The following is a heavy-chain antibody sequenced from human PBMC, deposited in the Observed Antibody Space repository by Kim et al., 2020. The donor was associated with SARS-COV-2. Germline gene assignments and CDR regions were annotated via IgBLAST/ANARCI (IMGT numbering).Heavy chain of an antibody. CDR1: GYTLTELS. CDR3: ATGAHGYCSGGSCLFYWYFDL. Sequence: ASVKVSCKVSGYTLTELSMHWVRQAPGKGLEWMGGFDPEDGETIYAQKFQGRVTMTEDTSTDTAYMELSSLRSEDTAVYYCATGAHGYCSGGSCLFYWYFDLWGRGTLVTVSS. CDR2: FDPEDGET. D-gene: IGHD2-15*01. J-gene: IGHJ2*01. V-gene: IGHV1-24*01.